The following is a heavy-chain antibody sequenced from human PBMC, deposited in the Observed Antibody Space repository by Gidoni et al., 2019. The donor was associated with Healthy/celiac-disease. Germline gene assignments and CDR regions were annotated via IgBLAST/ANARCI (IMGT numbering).Heavy chain of an antibody. Sequence: EVQLVESGGGLFKPGGSLRLSCAASGFTFSSYSMNWVRQAPGKGLEWVSSISSSSSYIYYADSVKGRFTISRDNAKNSLYLQMNSLRAEDTAVYYCARDTDIVVVVAAFFDYWGQGTLVTVSS. CDR1: GFTFSSYS. V-gene: IGHV3-21*01. J-gene: IGHJ4*02. D-gene: IGHD2-15*01. CDR3: ARDTDIVVVVAAFFDY. CDR2: ISSSSSYI.